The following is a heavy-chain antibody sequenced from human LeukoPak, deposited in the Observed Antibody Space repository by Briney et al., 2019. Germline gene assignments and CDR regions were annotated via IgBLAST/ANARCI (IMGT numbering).Heavy chain of an antibody. CDR3: AREKHDYGDYAFDY. CDR1: GFTFSSYA. J-gene: IGHJ4*02. V-gene: IGHV3-30*04. CDR2: ISYDGSNK. Sequence: PGGSLRLSCAASGFTFSSYAMHWVRQAPGKGLEWVAVISYDGSNKYYADSVKGRFTISRDNSKNTLYLQMNSLRAEDTAVYYCAREKHDYGDYAFDYWGQGTLVTVSS. D-gene: IGHD4-17*01.